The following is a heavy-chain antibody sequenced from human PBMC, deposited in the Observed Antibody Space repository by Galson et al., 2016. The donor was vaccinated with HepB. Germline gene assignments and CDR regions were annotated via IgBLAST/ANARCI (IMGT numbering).Heavy chain of an antibody. J-gene: IGHJ6*02. CDR1: GFTLSSYA. V-gene: IGHV3-23*01. CDR3: AKVLGAGYCGGSSCAMDV. D-gene: IGHD2-15*01. Sequence: SLRLSCAASGFTLSSYAMSWVRQAPGKGLEWVSTISSSGGSTYFADSVKGRFTISRDNSKNTLYLQMNSLRAEDTAVHYCAKVLGAGYCGGSSCAMDVWGQGTTVTVSS. CDR2: ISSSGGST.